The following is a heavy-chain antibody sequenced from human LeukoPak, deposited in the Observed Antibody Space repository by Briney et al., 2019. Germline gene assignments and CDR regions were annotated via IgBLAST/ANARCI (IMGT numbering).Heavy chain of an antibody. CDR3: ARATRSRRWELPAYFDY. CDR2: INTNSGDT. V-gene: IGHV1-2*02. D-gene: IGHD1-26*01. CDR1: GYIFTGYY. J-gene: IGHJ4*02. Sequence: ASVKVSCKASGYIFTGYYMHWVRQAPGQGLEWMGWINTNSGDTNYAQKFQGRVTMTRDTSISTAYMELSRLRSDDTAVYYCARATRSRRWELPAYFDYWGQGTQVTVSS.